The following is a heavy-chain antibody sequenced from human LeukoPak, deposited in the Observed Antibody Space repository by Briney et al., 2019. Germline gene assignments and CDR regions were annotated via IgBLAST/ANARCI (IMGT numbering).Heavy chain of an antibody. CDR3: ARGRCDY. J-gene: IGHJ4*02. Sequence: SETLSLTCAVYGGSFSGYYWSWIRQPPGKGLEWIGEINHSGSTNYNPSLKSRVTISVDTSKNQFSLKLSSVTAADTAVYYCARGRCDYWGQGTLVTVSS. V-gene: IGHV4-34*01. CDR1: GGSFSGYY. CDR2: INHSGST.